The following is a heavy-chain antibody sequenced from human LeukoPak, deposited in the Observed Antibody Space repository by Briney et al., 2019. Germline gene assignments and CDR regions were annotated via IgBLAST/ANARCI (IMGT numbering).Heavy chain of an antibody. CDR3: GHRPRAGFSDYFDH. CDR2: IYWDDDK. CDR1: GFSLSTSGTG. Sequence: SGPMLVKPTQTLMLTCTFSGFSLSTSGTGVGWIRQPPGKALEWLALIYWDDDKRYMPSLKTRLTITKDTSKNQVVLTMANMDPLDTATYYCGHRPRAGFSDYFDHWGQGTLVTVSS. J-gene: IGHJ4*02. V-gene: IGHV2-5*02. D-gene: IGHD6-25*01.